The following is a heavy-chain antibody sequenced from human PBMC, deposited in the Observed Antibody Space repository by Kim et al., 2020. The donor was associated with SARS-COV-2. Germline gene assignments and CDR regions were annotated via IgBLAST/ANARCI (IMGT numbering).Heavy chain of an antibody. CDR3: ARHGHEYSTSSYYYYGMDV. Sequence: GESLQISCKGSGYRFTSYWISWVRQMPGKGLEWMGRIDLSDSYAKYSPSFQGHVTISADKSISTAYLQWSSLKASDTAMYYCARHGHEYSTSSYYYYGMDVWGLGTTVTVSS. CDR1: GYRFTSYW. CDR2: IDLSDSYA. J-gene: IGHJ6*02. D-gene: IGHD6-6*01. V-gene: IGHV5-10-1*01.